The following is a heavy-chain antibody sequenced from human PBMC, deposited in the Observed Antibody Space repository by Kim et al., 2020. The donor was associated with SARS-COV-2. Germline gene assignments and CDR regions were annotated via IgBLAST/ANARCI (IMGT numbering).Heavy chain of an antibody. CDR1: GGSFSGGFY. J-gene: IGHJ5*02. CDR2: INHRGGT. CDR3: ARGTRGYSSSWFSA. D-gene: IGHD6-13*01. Sequence: SETLSLTCAVYGGSFSGGFYWSWIRQPPGKGLEWIGEINHRGGTTYNPSLESRVTISVDTSKNQFSLKLSSVTAADTAVYYCARGTRGYSSSWFSAWGQGTLVTVSS. V-gene: IGHV4-34*01.